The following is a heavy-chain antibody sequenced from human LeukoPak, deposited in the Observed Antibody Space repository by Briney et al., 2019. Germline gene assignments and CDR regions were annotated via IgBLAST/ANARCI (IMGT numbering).Heavy chain of an antibody. V-gene: IGHV3-7*01. J-gene: IGHJ4*02. Sequence: GGSLRLSCAASGFTFSTFWMSWVRQAPGKGLQWVANIKHDGSEKYYVDSVKGRFTISRDNAKNSLYLQMNSLRAEDTAVYYCVRDLGGRSGHWGQGTLVTVSS. CDR1: GFTFSTFW. CDR3: VRDLGGRSGH. CDR2: IKHDGSEK. D-gene: IGHD1-26*01.